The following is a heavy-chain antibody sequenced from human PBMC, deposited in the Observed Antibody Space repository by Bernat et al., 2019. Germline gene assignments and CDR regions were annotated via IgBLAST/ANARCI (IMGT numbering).Heavy chain of an antibody. CDR3: AKGGRSSSWFGPDY. J-gene: IGHJ4*02. Sequence: EVQVLESGGGLVQPGGSLRLSCTASGLTLTTYAMTWVRQAPGKGLEWVSAISDTGSNTYYAYSVKGRFTISRDNSRNTLYLQMNSLRAEDTAVYYCAKGGRSSSWFGPDYWGQGTLVTVS. V-gene: IGHV3-23*01. CDR1: GLTLTTYA. D-gene: IGHD6-13*01. CDR2: ISDTGSNT.